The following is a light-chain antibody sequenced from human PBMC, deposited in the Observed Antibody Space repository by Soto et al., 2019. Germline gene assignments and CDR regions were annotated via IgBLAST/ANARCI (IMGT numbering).Light chain of an antibody. Sequence: EIVMTQSPATLSVSPGERATLSCRASQSVSSNLAWYQQKPGQAPRLLIYGASTRATDIPARFSGSGSGTEFTLTISSLQSEDFAVYYCQQYNTWLITFGQGTRVEIK. J-gene: IGKJ5*01. CDR3: QQYNTWLIT. CDR1: QSVSSN. V-gene: IGKV3-15*01. CDR2: GAS.